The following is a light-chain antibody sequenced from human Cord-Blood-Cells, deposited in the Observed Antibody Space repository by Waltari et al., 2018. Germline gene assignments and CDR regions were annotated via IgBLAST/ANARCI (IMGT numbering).Light chain of an antibody. CDR1: QSISSW. V-gene: IGKV1-5*01. CDR3: QQYNSYSYT. CDR2: DAC. J-gene: IGKJ2*01. Sequence: DIQMTQSPSTLSASAGDRVTITCRASQSISSWLDWYQQKPETAPKLLNYDACSLESGVPSRFSGSGSGTEFTLTIISLQPDEFATYDCQQYNSYSYTFGQGTKLGIK.